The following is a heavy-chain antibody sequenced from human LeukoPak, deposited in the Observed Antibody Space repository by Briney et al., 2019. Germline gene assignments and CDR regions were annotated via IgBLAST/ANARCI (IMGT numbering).Heavy chain of an antibody. CDR3: ARQVVAVAGTGYFDY. J-gene: IGHJ4*02. CDR1: GGSISSSSYY. D-gene: IGHD6-19*01. CDR2: IYYSGST. Sequence: SETLSLTCTVSGGSISSSSYYWGWIRQPPGKGLEWIGSIYYSGSTHYNASLKSRGTISVDTSKNQFSLKLNSVTAADTAVYFCARQVVAVAGTGYFDYWGQGTLVTVSS. V-gene: IGHV4-39*01.